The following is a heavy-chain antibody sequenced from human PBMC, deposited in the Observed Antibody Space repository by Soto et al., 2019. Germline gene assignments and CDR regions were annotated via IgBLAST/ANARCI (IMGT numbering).Heavy chain of an antibody. CDR1: GGTFSSYA. D-gene: IGHD2-2*01. J-gene: IGHJ6*02. CDR2: IIPIFGTA. Sequence: QVQLVQSGAEVKKPGSSVKVSCKASGGTFSSYAISWVRQAPGQGLEWMGGIIPIFGTANYAQKFQGRGTITADESTSTAYMERSSLRSEDTAVYYCARAGVPAAYYGMDVWGQGTTVTVSS. CDR3: ARAGVPAAYYGMDV. V-gene: IGHV1-69*12.